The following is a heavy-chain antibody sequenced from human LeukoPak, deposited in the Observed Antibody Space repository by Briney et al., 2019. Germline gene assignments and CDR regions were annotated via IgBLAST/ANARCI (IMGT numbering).Heavy chain of an antibody. D-gene: IGHD1-14*01. Sequence: PGGSLRLSCAASGFTFDDYAMHLVRQAPRKGLEWVSGISWNSGSIGYADSVKGRFTISRDNAKNSLYLQMNSLRAEDTALYYCAKDSNPADAFDIWGQGTMVTVSS. CDR3: AKDSNPADAFDI. V-gene: IGHV3-9*01. J-gene: IGHJ3*02. CDR1: GFTFDDYA. CDR2: ISWNSGSI.